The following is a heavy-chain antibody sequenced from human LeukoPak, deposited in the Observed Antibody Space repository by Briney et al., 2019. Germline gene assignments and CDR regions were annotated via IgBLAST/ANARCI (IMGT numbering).Heavy chain of an antibody. J-gene: IGHJ4*02. CDR3: ARHPVVVPAPDY. Sequence: PSETLSLTCAVSGYSISSGYYWGWIRQPPGKGLEWIGSIYHSGSTYYNPSLKSRVTISVDTSKNQFSLKLSSVTAADTAVSYCARHPVVVPAPDYWGQGTLVTVSS. D-gene: IGHD2-2*01. V-gene: IGHV4-38-2*01. CDR1: GYSISSGYY. CDR2: IYHSGST.